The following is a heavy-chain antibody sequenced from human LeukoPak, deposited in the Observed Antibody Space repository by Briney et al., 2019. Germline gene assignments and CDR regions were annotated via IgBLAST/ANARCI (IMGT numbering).Heavy chain of an antibody. Sequence: SETLSLTCTVSGGSISSGGYYWSWIRQPPGKGLEWIGYIYHSGSTYYNPSLKSRVTKSVDRSKNQFSLKLSSVTAADTAVYYCARSAAVVRHPFDYWGQGTLVTVSS. J-gene: IGHJ4*02. CDR2: IYHSGST. D-gene: IGHD3-10*01. CDR1: GGSISSGGYY. CDR3: ARSAAVVRHPFDY. V-gene: IGHV4-30-2*01.